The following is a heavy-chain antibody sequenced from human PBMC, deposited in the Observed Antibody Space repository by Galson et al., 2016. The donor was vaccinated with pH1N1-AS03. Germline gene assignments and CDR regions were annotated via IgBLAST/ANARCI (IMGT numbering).Heavy chain of an antibody. CDR1: GYTFTDYY. V-gene: IGHV1-2*04. CDR3: ARDPRGPCSSATCATTYYFDMDV. D-gene: IGHD1-26*01. J-gene: IGHJ6*02. Sequence: SGYTFTDYYMYRVRQAPGQGLEWMGWINPNNGVTNYAQKFEAWVTMTGDTSISTAYLELYGLKSDDTAVYYCARDPRGPCSSATCATTYYFDMDVWGQGTTFIVSS. CDR2: INPNNGVT.